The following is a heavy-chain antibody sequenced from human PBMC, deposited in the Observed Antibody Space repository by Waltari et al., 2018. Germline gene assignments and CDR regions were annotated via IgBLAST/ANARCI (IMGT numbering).Heavy chain of an antibody. Sequence: VQLVESGGGLVQPGGSLRLSCEASAFTLIGYDMNGVRHAPGKGLEWISFISGSGAPILYADSVKGRCTVSRDNAKSSLHLQMTSLRVDDTAIYYCARDIRREQPHARGFDYWGQGSLVTVSS. D-gene: IGHD1-26*01. V-gene: IGHV3-48*03. CDR1: AFTLIGYD. J-gene: IGHJ4*02. CDR2: ISGSGAPI. CDR3: ARDIRREQPHARGFDY.